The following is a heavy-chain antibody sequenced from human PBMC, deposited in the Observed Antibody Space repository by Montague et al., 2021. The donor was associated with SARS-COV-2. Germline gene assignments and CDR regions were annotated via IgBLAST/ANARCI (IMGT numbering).Heavy chain of an antibody. J-gene: IGHJ2*01. CDR2: ISYSGST. CDR1: GGSISTYY. V-gene: IGHV4-59*08. CDR3: ARGRYNANQNYWYFDP. D-gene: IGHD1-1*01. Sequence: SETLSLTCTVSGGSISTYYWSWIRQPPGQGLERNGHISYSGSTNYNHSLKSRVTISVDKTKNQFSLTLSSVTAADTAVYYCARGRYNANQNYWYFDPWGRGTLVTVSS.